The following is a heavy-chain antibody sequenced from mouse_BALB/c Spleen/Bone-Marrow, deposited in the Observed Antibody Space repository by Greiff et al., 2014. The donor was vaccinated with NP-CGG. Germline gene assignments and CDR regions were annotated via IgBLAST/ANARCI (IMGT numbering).Heavy chain of an antibody. CDR1: GFTFRSFG. V-gene: IGHV5-17*02. J-gene: IGHJ2*01. Sequence: EVKLMESGGGLVQPGGSRKLSCAASGFTFRSFGMHWVRQAPEKGLEWVAYISSDSSAVYYADTVKGRFTISRDNPKNTLFLQMTSLRSEDTAMYYCTRGGNWDDFDYWGQGTTLTVPS. D-gene: IGHD4-1*01. CDR2: ISSDSSAV. CDR3: TRGGNWDDFDY.